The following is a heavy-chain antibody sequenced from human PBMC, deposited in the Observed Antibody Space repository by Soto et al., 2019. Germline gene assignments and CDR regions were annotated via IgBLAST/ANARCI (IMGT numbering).Heavy chain of an antibody. CDR3: ARRVYGNYHHPFDI. V-gene: IGHV4-59*08. CDR1: GGSISGYL. J-gene: IGHJ3*02. D-gene: IGHD4-17*01. Sequence: QVQLQESGPGLVKPSETLSLTCTVSGGSISGYLWSWVRQPPGKGLEWIGYISHSGNTNYNPSLKIRVTMSVYTSKSHFSLKLTSVTAADTAIYYWARRVYGNYHHPFDIWGQGTVVTVSS. CDR2: ISHSGNT.